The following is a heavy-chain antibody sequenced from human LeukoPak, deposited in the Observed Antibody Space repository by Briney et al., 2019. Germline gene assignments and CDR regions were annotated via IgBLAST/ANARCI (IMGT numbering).Heavy chain of an antibody. CDR3: TTDGYYYGDYGSLIDY. Sequence: PGGSLRLSCAASGFTFSSYSMNWVRQAPGKGLEWVGRIKSKTDGGTTDYAAPVKGRFTISRDDSKNTLYLQMNSLKTEDTAVYYCTTDGYYYGDYGSLIDYWGQGTLVTVSS. D-gene: IGHD4-17*01. J-gene: IGHJ4*02. V-gene: IGHV3-15*01. CDR1: GFTFSSYS. CDR2: IKSKTDGGTT.